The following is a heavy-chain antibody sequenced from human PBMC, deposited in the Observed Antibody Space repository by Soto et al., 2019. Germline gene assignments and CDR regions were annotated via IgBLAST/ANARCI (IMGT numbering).Heavy chain of an antibody. CDR2: ISGSGGST. CDR3: AATQLRFFDWSTRPGYLQH. CDR1: GFTFSSYA. V-gene: IGHV3-23*01. D-gene: IGHD3-9*01. J-gene: IGHJ1*01. Sequence: PGGSLRLSCAASGFTFSSYAMSWVRQAPGKGLEWASVISGSGGSTYYADSVKGRFTISRDNSKNQFSLKLSSVTAADTAVYYCAATQLRFFDWSTRPGYLQHWGQGTLVTVSS.